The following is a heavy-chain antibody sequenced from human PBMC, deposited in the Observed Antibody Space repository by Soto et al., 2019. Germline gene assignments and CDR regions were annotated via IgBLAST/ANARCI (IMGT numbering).Heavy chain of an antibody. CDR3: ARDTGDGTFDF. D-gene: IGHD7-27*01. J-gene: IGHJ4*02. CDR2: INAGYGNT. CDR1: GYAFSSYA. Sequence: ASVKVSCKXSGYAFSSYAMHWARQAPGQRLEWMGWINAGYGNTKSSQKFQDRVTISRDTSASTAYMELTSLRSEDTAVYYCARDTGDGTFDFWGQGTLVTVSS. V-gene: IGHV1-3*01.